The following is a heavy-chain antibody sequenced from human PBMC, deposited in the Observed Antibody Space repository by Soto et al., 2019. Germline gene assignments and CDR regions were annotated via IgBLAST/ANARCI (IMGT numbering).Heavy chain of an antibody. CDR2: TRNHANSYNT. Sequence: EVQLVESGGGLVQPGGSLRLSCAGSGFTFSDDYMDWGRQAPGKWLEWVGRTRNHANSYNTEYAASVKGRFTISRDDSKNSLYLQMNSLKTGDTGVYYCASSLGYSCSRVCLYDYLDYWGQGTRVTVPS. D-gene: IGHD2-2*01. CDR1: GFTFSDDY. CDR3: ASSLGYSCSRVCLYDYLDY. V-gene: IGHV3-72*01. J-gene: IGHJ4*02.